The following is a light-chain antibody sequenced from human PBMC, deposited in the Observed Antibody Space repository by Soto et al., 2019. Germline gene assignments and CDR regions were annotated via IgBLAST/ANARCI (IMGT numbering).Light chain of an antibody. J-gene: IGLJ2*01. Sequence: QPVLTQPPSASGTPGQRVTISCSGSSSNIGSNSVNWYQQVPGTAPKLLIYSTNQRPSGVPDRFSGSKSDTSASLAISGLQSEDEADYYCAAWDDSRNGEVVFGGGTKLTVL. V-gene: IGLV1-44*01. CDR3: AAWDDSRNGEVV. CDR2: STN. CDR1: SSNIGSNS.